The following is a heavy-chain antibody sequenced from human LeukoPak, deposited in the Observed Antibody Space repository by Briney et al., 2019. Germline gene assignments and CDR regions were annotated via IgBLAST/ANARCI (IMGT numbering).Heavy chain of an antibody. CDR1: GYTFTTYY. J-gene: IGHJ4*02. Sequence: GASVKVSCKAFGYTFTTYYMHWVRQAPGQGLEWMGIINPSAGNTGFTQKFQGRVTMTRDASTSTVYMELSSLRSEDTAVYYCLRPFDYWGQGTLVVVSS. CDR3: LRPFDY. V-gene: IGHV1-46*01. D-gene: IGHD3-16*01. CDR2: INPSAGNT.